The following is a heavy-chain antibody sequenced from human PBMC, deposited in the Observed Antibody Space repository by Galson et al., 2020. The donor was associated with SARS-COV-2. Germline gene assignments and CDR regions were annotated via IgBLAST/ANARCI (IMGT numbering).Heavy chain of an antibody. V-gene: IGHV5-51*01. J-gene: IGHJ6*02. Sequence: KIGESLKISCKGSGYSFTSYWIGWVRQMPGKGLEWMGIIYPGDSDTRYSPSFQGQVTISADQSISTAYLQWSSLKASDTAMYYCARDHGCSSTSCYAGGGYYYYGMDVWGQGTTVTVSS. CDR3: ARDHGCSSTSCYAGGGYYYYGMDV. D-gene: IGHD2-2*01. CDR2: IYPGDSDT. CDR1: GYSFTSYW.